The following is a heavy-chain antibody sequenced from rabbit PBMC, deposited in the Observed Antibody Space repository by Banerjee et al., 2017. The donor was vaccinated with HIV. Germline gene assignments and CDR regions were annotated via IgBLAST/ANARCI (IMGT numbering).Heavy chain of an antibody. J-gene: IGHJ6*01. V-gene: IGHV1S45*01. CDR2: INTIGGDT. CDR3: ARDLGGSSDL. Sequence: QEQLEESGGDLVKPEGSLTLTCTASGFSFSNGYVMCWVRQAPGKGLEWIACINTIGGDTVYATWAKGRFTISKASWTTVTLQMTSLTAADTASYFCARDLGGSSDLWGPGTLVTVS. D-gene: IGHD8-1*01. CDR1: GFSFSNGYV.